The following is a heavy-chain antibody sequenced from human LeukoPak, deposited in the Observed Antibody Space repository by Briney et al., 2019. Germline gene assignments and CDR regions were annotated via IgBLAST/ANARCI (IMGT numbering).Heavy chain of an antibody. Sequence: PGRSLRLSCAATGFTFRSYGMHWVRQAPGKGLEWVAVIWYDGSNKYYVDSVKGRFTISRDNSKNTLYLQMNSLRAEDTAVYYCARSIVAAGYTLDYWGQGTLVTVSS. CDR1: GFTFRSYG. D-gene: IGHD6-13*01. J-gene: IGHJ4*02. CDR2: IWYDGSNK. V-gene: IGHV3-33*01. CDR3: ARSIVAAGYTLDY.